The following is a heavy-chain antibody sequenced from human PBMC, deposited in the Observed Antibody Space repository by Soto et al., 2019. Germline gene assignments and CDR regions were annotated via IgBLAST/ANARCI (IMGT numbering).Heavy chain of an antibody. J-gene: IGHJ4*02. Sequence: QVQLQQSGPGLVKPSQNLSLTCAISGDSVSSNSAAWNWIRQSPSRGLEWLGRTYYRSKWYNDYAVSVKSRITITPDTSKNQFSLQLNSVTPEDTAVYFCAREWGRMATITAHLDYWGQGTLVTVSS. CDR2: TYYRSKWYN. D-gene: IGHD4-4*01. V-gene: IGHV6-1*01. CDR3: AREWGRMATITAHLDY. CDR1: GDSVSSNSAA.